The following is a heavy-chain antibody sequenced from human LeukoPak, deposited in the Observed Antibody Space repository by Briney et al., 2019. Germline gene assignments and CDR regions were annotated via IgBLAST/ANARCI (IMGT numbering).Heavy chain of an antibody. J-gene: IGHJ4*02. CDR2: ISVSGGNT. Sequence: GGSLRLSCAASGFTFTNYAMSWVRQPAGKGLEWVSAISVSGGNTYYADSVKGRFTISRDNSKNTLYLQMNSLRAEDTAVYYCAKTLRFLEWLSNMGYYFDYWGQGTLVTVSS. CDR1: GFTFTNYA. V-gene: IGHV3-23*01. D-gene: IGHD3-3*01. CDR3: AKTLRFLEWLSNMGYYFDY.